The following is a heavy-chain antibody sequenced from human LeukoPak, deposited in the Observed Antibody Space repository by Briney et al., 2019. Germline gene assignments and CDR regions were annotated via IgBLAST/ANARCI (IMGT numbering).Heavy chain of an antibody. CDR2: ISGDSRYI. V-gene: IGHV3-21*06. J-gene: IGHJ4*02. Sequence: GGSLRLSCAASGFTFSDYSLNWVRQAPGKGLEWVSCISGDSRYIYYADSVKGRSTISRDNAQNSLYLHMNSLRAEDTAVYYCARGPFSSSWSEFDYWGQGTLVTASS. CDR1: GFTFSDYS. D-gene: IGHD6-13*01. CDR3: ARGPFSSSWSEFDY.